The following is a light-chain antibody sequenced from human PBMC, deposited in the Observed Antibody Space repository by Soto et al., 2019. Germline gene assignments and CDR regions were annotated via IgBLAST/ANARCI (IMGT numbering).Light chain of an antibody. V-gene: IGKV3-20*01. CDR1: QIVSSSQ. Sequence: ESVLTQSPGTLSLSPGHRATLSCRASQIVSSSQLAWYQQKHGQAPRIXVYGASSRATGIPERFSGSVSETDFTLSISRLEPEDFAVYYCQHYGNSPLTFGQGTRLEIK. CDR3: QHYGNSPLT. CDR2: GAS. J-gene: IGKJ5*01.